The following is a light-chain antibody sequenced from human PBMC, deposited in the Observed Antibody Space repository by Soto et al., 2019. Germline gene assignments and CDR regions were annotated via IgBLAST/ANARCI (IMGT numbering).Light chain of an antibody. Sequence: QSALTQPASVSGSPGQSITISCTGTSSDVGSYNLVSWYQQHPGKAPKLMIYEGSKRPSGVSNRFSGSKSGNTASLTISGLQAEDEADDYCCSYAVSSTFYVFGIGTKVTV. CDR2: EGS. V-gene: IGLV2-23*01. CDR1: SSDVGSYNL. J-gene: IGLJ1*01. CDR3: CSYAVSSTFYV.